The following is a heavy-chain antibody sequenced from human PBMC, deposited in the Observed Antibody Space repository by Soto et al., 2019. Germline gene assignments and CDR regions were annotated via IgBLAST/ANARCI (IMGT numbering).Heavy chain of an antibody. V-gene: IGHV4-59*12. J-gene: IGHJ5*02. Sequence: SETLSLTCTVSGGSISSYYWSWIRQPPGKGLEWIGYIYYSGSTNYNPSLKSRVTISVDTSKNSLYLQMNSLRDEDTAVYYCARDPYYDSSGYCFDPWGQGTLVTVSS. D-gene: IGHD3-22*01. CDR3: ARDPYYDSSGYCFDP. CDR1: GGSISSYY. CDR2: IYYSGST.